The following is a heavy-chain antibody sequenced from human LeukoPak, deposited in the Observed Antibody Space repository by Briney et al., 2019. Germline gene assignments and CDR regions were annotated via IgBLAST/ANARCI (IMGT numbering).Heavy chain of an antibody. J-gene: IGHJ4*02. V-gene: IGHV1-2*04. D-gene: IGHD5-12*01. CDR1: GYTFTGYY. Sequence: ASVTVSCKASGYTFTGYYMHWVRQAPGQGLEWMGWINPNSGGTNYAQKFQGWVTMTRDTSISTAYMELSSLRSEDTAVYYCARGLFVKRVRRGYSGYGLGYWGQGTLVTVSS. CDR3: ARGLFVKRVRRGYSGYGLGY. CDR2: INPNSGGT.